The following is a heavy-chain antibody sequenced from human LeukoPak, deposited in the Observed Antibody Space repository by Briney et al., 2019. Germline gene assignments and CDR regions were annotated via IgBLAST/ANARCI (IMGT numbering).Heavy chain of an antibody. J-gene: IGHJ4*02. V-gene: IGHV4-59*08. CDR3: ARQQAYYDFWSGYYADY. CDR1: GGSFSGYY. Sequence: SETLSLTCAVYGGSFSGYYRSWIRQPPGKGLEWIGYIYYSGSTNYNPSLKSRVTISVDTSKNQFSLKLSSVTAADTAVYYCARQQAYYDFWSGYYADYWGQGTLVTVSS. CDR2: IYYSGST. D-gene: IGHD3-3*01.